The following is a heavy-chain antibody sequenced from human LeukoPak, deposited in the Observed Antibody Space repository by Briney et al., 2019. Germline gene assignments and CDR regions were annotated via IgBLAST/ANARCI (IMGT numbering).Heavy chain of an antibody. D-gene: IGHD1-26*01. V-gene: IGHV1-2*06. CDR3: AREVAGSGNYFDY. J-gene: IGHJ4*02. CDR1: GYTFTSYD. Sequence: ASVKVSCKASGYTFTSYDINWVRQAPGQGLEWMGRIDPNSGDTRYAQKFQDRVTMTWDTSITTVYMELSSLRSGDTAIYYCAREVAGSGNYFDYWGRGTLVTVSS. CDR2: IDPNSGDT.